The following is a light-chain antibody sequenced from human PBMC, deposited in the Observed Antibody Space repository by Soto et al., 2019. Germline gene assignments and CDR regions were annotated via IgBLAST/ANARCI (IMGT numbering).Light chain of an antibody. V-gene: IGKV3-15*01. Sequence: EIVMTQSPATLSVSPGERATLSCRASQSVSGHLAWYQQKPGQAPRLLIYGASTRATGMPARFSGSGSETEFTLTNSSLQSEESAVYYCQQYNIWPLTFGGGTKVEI. J-gene: IGKJ4*01. CDR1: QSVSGH. CDR2: GAS. CDR3: QQYNIWPLT.